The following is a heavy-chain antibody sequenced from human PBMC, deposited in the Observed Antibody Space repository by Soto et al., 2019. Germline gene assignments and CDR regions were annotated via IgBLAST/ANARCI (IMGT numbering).Heavy chain of an antibody. J-gene: IGHJ4*02. CDR1: GYTFTSYA. CDR3: AREMADYGADY. D-gene: IGHD4-17*01. CDR2: INAANSNT. Sequence: GASVKVSCKASGYTFTSYAMHCVRQAPGQRLEWMGWINAANSNTKYSQKFQDRVTITRDTSASTAYMELSSLRSEDTAVYYCAREMADYGADYWGQGTLVTVSS. V-gene: IGHV1-3*01.